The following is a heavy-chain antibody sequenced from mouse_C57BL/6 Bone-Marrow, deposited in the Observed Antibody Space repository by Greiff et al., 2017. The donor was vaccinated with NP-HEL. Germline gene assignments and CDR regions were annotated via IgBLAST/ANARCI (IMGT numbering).Heavy chain of an antibody. CDR3: ARELRRGPGFAY. Sequence: VKLQESGAELVKPGASVKMSCKASGYTFTSYWITWVKQRPGQGLEWIGDIYPGSGSTNYNEKFKSKATLTVDTSSSTAYMQLSSLTSEDSAVYYCARELRRGPGFAYWGQGTLVTVSA. CDR1: GYTFTSYW. D-gene: IGHD2-12*01. J-gene: IGHJ3*01. V-gene: IGHV1-55*01. CDR2: IYPGSGST.